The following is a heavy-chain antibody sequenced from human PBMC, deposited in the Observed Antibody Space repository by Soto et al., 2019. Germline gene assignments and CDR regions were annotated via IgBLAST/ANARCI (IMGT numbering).Heavy chain of an antibody. V-gene: IGHV1-8*01. CDR2: MNPNSGNT. Sequence: ASVKVSCKASGYTFTSYDINWVRQATGQGLEWMGWMNPNSGNTAYSQKFQGRVTITRDTSASTAYMELSSLRSEDTAVYYCARGPPFYWGQGTLVTVSS. CDR1: GYTFTSYD. CDR3: ARGPPFY. J-gene: IGHJ4*02.